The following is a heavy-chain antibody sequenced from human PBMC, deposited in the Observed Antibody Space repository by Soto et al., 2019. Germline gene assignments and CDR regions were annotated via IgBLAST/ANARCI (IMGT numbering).Heavy chain of an antibody. CDR3: ARDHLGVCSGYSKVGRHYYGMDV. CDR2: ISSSGSTI. Sequence: GRPMRLSCAAAGFTLSDYYMSWIRQAPGEGLEWVSYISSSGSTIYYADSVTGRFTISRDNAKSSVYLQMNSLRSEDTAVYYCARDHLGVCSGYSKVGRHYYGMDVWGQGTPVTVSS. J-gene: IGHJ6*02. D-gene: IGHD3-3*01. CDR1: GFTLSDYY. V-gene: IGHV3-11*01.